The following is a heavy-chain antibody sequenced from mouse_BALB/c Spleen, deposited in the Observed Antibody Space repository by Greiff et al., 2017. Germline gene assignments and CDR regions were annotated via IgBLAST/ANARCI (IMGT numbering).Heavy chain of an antibody. CDR1: GFTFSDYY. Sequence: EVKLVESGGGLVKPGGSLKLSCAASGFTFSDYYMYWVRQTPEKRLEWVATISDGGSYTYYPDSVKGRFTISRDNAKNNLYLQMSSLKSEDTAMYYCARDELGLRLAWFAYWGQGTLVTVSA. J-gene: IGHJ3*01. V-gene: IGHV5-4*02. CDR3: ARDELGLRLAWFAY. CDR2: ISDGGSYT. D-gene: IGHD3-1*01.